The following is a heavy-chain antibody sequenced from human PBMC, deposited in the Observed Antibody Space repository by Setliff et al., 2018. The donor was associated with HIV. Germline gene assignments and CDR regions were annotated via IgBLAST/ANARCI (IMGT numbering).Heavy chain of an antibody. D-gene: IGHD3-3*01. CDR2: IHPIDSDV. CDR3: ARHFGISYRSPFDP. J-gene: IGHJ5*02. CDR1: GYSFTSYW. V-gene: IGHV5-51*01. Sequence: GESLKISCQGSGYSFTSYWIGWVRQMPGKGLEWMGLIHPIDSDVRYSPSFQGQVTMSADKSISTAYLQWSSLKASDSAIYYCARHFGISYRSPFDPWGQGTLVTVSS.